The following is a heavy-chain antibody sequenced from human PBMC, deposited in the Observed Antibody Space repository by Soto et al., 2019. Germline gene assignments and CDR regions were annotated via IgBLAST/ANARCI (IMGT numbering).Heavy chain of an antibody. CDR1: GFTFSNYA. Sequence: GGSLRLSCSASGFTFSNYAIHWVRQAPGKGLEYVAAITNNGGSTYYADSMKGRFTVSRDNSKSTVFLQMSSLRPEDTAVYYCAREPTTGYYGMDVWGQGTTVTVCS. V-gene: IGHV3-64D*06. CDR3: AREPTTGYYGMDV. CDR2: ITNNGGST. D-gene: IGHD1-26*01. J-gene: IGHJ6*02.